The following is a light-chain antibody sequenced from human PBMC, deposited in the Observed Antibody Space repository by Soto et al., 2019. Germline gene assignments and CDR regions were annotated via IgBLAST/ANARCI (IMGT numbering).Light chain of an antibody. CDR3: QHYNNWPLT. J-gene: IGKJ4*01. Sequence: EIVMTQSPATLSVSPGERASLSCRASQSVSSNLAWYQQKPGQTPRLLIYATSTRATGIPARFSGSGSGTEFTLTISSLQSEDFEVYYCQHYNNWPLTFGGGTKVEIK. CDR1: QSVSSN. CDR2: ATS. V-gene: IGKV3-15*01.